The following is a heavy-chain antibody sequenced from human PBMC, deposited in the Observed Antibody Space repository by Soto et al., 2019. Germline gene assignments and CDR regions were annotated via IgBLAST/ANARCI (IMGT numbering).Heavy chain of an antibody. Sequence: EVQLLESGGGLVQPGGSLRLSCAASGFTFSSYAMSWVRQAPGKGLEWVSAISGSGGSTYYADSVKGRFTISRDNSKNTLYLQMNSLRAEDTAVYYCAKGLRSSSRRGYYYYMDVWGKGTTVTVSS. D-gene: IGHD2-2*01. V-gene: IGHV3-23*01. J-gene: IGHJ6*03. CDR3: AKGLRSSSRRGYYYYMDV. CDR2: ISGSGGST. CDR1: GFTFSSYA.